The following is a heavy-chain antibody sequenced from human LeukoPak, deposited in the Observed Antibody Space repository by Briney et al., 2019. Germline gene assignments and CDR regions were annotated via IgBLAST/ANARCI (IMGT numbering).Heavy chain of an antibody. CDR2: IKRDGSVT. CDR3: ARDLVATTVDY. V-gene: IGHV3-7*01. D-gene: IGHD5-12*01. J-gene: IGHJ4*02. Sequence: GGSLRLSCAVSGFDFSTYWMTWVRQAPGKGLEWVANIKRDGSVTNYVDSVKGRFTISRDNAKNSLYLQMNSLRAEDTAVYYCARDLVATTVDYWGQGTLVTVSS. CDR1: GFDFSTYW.